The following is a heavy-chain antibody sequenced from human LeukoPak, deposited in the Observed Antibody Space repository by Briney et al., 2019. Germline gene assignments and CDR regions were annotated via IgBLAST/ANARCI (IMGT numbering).Heavy chain of an antibody. J-gene: IGHJ4*02. V-gene: IGHV4-59*01. CDR3: ARALARGYSSGRFDY. CDR2: IYYGGST. CDR1: GGSISNYY. Sequence: PSETLSLTCTASGGSISNYYWSWIRQSPGKGLEWIGYIYYGGSTNYNPSLKSRVTISGDTSKNQFSLKLTSVTAADTAVYYCARALARGYSSGRFDYWGQGTLVTVSS. D-gene: IGHD6-19*01.